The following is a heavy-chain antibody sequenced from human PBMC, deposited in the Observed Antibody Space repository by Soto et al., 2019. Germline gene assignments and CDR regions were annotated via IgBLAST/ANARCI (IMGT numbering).Heavy chain of an antibody. V-gene: IGHV5-10-1*01. Sequence: PGESLQISCKGSGYSFTSYWISWVRQMPGKGLEWMGRIDPSDSYTNYSPSFQGHVTISADKSISTAYLQWSSLKASDTAMYYCARTAAAGKYYYGMDVWGQGTTVTVSS. CDR1: GYSFTSYW. J-gene: IGHJ6*02. D-gene: IGHD6-13*01. CDR2: IDPSDSYT. CDR3: ARTAAAGKYYYGMDV.